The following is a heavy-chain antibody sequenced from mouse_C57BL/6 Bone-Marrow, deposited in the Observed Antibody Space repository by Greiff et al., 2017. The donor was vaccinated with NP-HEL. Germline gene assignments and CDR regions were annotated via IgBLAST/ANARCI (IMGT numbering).Heavy chain of an antibody. J-gene: IGHJ2*01. CDR1: GYTFTSYT. CDR2: INPSSGYT. V-gene: IGHV1-4*01. CDR3: AREGGRDYCDY. Sequence: VKLVESGAELARPGASVKMSCKASGYTFTSYTMHWVKQRPGQGLEWIGYINPSSGYTKYNQKFKDKATLTADKSSSTAYMQLSSLTSEDSAVYYCAREGGRDYCDYWGQGTTLTVSS. D-gene: IGHD3-3*01.